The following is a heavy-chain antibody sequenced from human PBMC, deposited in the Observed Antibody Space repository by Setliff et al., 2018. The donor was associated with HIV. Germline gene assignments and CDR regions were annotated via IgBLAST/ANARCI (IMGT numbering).Heavy chain of an antibody. D-gene: IGHD3-10*01. CDR1: GGSISTYY. Sequence: SETLSLTCTVSGGSISTYYWSWIRQPPGKGLEWIGSIYFTGSSDNNPSLKSRVTLSVDTSKHQFSLKLSSVTAADTAVYYCATSAESGFGIHWGVFNIWGQGTRVTVSS. V-gene: IGHV4-59*01. J-gene: IGHJ3*02. CDR2: IYFTGSS. CDR3: ATSAESGFGIHWGVFNI.